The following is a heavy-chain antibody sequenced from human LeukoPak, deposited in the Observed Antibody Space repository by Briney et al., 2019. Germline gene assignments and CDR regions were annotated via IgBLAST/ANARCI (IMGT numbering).Heavy chain of an antibody. J-gene: IGHJ6*02. V-gene: IGHV1-2*02. CDR3: ARVQIAVAGFVARGYYGMDV. Sequence: GASLKASCKASGYTFTGYYMHWVRQAPGQGLEWMGWINPNSGGTNYAQKFQGRVTMTRDTSISTAYMELSRLRSDDTAVYYCARVQIAVAGFVARGYYGMDVWGQGTTVTVSS. CDR1: GYTFTGYY. CDR2: INPNSGGT. D-gene: IGHD6-19*01.